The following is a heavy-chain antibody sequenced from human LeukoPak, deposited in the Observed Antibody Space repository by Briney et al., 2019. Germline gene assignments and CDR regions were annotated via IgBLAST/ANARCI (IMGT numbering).Heavy chain of an antibody. D-gene: IGHD5-18*01. V-gene: IGHV4-39*07. CDR3: ARGFPWIPDY. Sequence: PSETLSLTCTVSGGSISSSNYYWGWIRQPPGKGLEWIGSIYHSGSTYYNPSLKSRVTISVDTSKNQFSLKLSSVTAADTAVYYCARGFPWIPDYWGQGTLVTVSS. CDR1: GGSISSSNYY. CDR2: IYHSGST. J-gene: IGHJ4*02.